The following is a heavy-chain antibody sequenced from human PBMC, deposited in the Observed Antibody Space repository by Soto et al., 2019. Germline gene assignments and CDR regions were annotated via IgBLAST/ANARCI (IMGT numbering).Heavy chain of an antibody. V-gene: IGHV3-23*01. CDR3: AKPFGELLWGTNWFDP. Sequence: QPGGSLRLSCAASGFTFSSYAMSWVRQAPGKGLEWVSAISGSGGSTYYADSVKGRFTISRDNSKNTLYLQMNSLRAEDTAVYYCAKPFGELLWGTNWFDPWGQGTLVTVSS. D-gene: IGHD3-10*01. CDR1: GFTFSSYA. J-gene: IGHJ5*02. CDR2: ISGSGGST.